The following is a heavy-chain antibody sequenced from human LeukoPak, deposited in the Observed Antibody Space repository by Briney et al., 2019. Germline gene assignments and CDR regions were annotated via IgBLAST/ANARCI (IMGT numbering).Heavy chain of an antibody. J-gene: IGHJ6*03. Sequence: ASVKVSCKASGYTFTSYYMHWVRQAPGQGLEWMGIVNPSGGSTTYAQKFQGRVTMTRDMSTSTVYMELSSLRSEDTAVYYCARDPMRAAPYYMDVWGKGTTVTVSS. V-gene: IGHV1-46*01. D-gene: IGHD6-13*01. CDR3: ARDPMRAAPYYMDV. CDR1: GYTFTSYY. CDR2: VNPSGGST.